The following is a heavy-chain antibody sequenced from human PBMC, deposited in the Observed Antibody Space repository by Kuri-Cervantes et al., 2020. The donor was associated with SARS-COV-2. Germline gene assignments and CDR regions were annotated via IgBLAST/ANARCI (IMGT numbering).Heavy chain of an antibody. CDR1: GFTVSSNY. Sequence: GESLKISCAASGFTVSSNYMGWVRQAPGKGLEWVSVIYSGGSTYYADSVKGRFTISRDNSKNTLYLQMNSLRAEDTAVYYCARYHRGYCTNGVCSYFDYWGQGTLVTVSS. V-gene: IGHV3-66*01. CDR3: ARYHRGYCTNGVCSYFDY. D-gene: IGHD2-8*01. CDR2: IYSGGST. J-gene: IGHJ4*02.